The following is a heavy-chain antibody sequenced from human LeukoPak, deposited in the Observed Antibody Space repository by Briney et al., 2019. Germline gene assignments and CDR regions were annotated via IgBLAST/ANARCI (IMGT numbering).Heavy chain of an antibody. CDR1: GFTFTTYG. CDR3: AKDVIAAAVPWDYGMDV. CDR2: ISYDGTNK. J-gene: IGHJ6*02. Sequence: GGSLRLSCAASGFTFTTYGMHWVRQAPGKGLEWVAVISYDGTNKYYADSVKGRFTISRDNFKNTLYLQMHSLRAEDTAVYYCAKDVIAAAVPWDYGMDVWGQGTTVTVSS. V-gene: IGHV3-30*18. D-gene: IGHD6-13*01.